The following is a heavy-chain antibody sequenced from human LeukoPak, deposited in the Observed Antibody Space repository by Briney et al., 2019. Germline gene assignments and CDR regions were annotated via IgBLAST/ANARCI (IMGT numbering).Heavy chain of an antibody. CDR1: GGTFSSYA. Sequence: ASVKVSCKASGGTFSSYAISWVRQAPGQGLEWMGGIIPIFGTANYAQKFQGRVTITADESTSTAYMELSSLRSDDTAVYYCARGYPTPEDNDYWGQGTLVTVSS. CDR2: IIPIFGTA. D-gene: IGHD2-15*01. V-gene: IGHV1-69*13. J-gene: IGHJ4*02. CDR3: ARGYPTPEDNDY.